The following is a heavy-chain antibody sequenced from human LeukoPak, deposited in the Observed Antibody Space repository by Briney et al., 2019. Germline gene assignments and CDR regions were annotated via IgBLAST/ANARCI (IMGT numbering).Heavy chain of an antibody. CDR1: GGSISSYY. CDR2: IYYSGST. V-gene: IGHV4-59*12. J-gene: IGHJ4*02. CDR3: ARARSLTVRLFDF. Sequence: SETLSLTCTVSGGSISSYYWSWIRQPPGKGLEWIGYIYYSGSTNYNPSLKSRVTISVDTSKNQFSLKLTSVAAADTAVYFCARARSLTVRLFDFWGQGTLVTVSS. D-gene: IGHD6-6*01.